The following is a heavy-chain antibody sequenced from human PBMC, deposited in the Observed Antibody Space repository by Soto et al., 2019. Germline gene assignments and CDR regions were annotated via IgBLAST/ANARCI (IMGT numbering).Heavy chain of an antibody. D-gene: IGHD3-10*01. CDR2: IYWDDDK. Sequence: QITLKESGPTLVKPTQTLTLTCTFSGFSLSTSGVGVGWIRQPPGKALEWLALIYWDDDKRYSPSLKSRLTITKDTSKNPVVLTMTNMDPVDTATYYCAHTMVRGARGVWFDPWGQGTLVTVSS. CDR3: AHTMVRGARGVWFDP. J-gene: IGHJ5*02. V-gene: IGHV2-5*02. CDR1: GFSLSTSGVG.